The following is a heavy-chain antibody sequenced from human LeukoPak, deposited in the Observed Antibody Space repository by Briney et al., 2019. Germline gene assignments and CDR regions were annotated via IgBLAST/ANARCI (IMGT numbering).Heavy chain of an antibody. CDR1: GGSISSSSYY. V-gene: IGHV4-39*07. D-gene: IGHD6-13*01. Sequence: SETLSLTCTVSGGSISSSSYYWGWIRQPPGKGLEWIGSIYYSGSTYYNPSLKSRVTISVDTSKNQFSLKLSSVTAADTAVYYCARGCSSSYWGYYYYYMDVWGKGTTVTVSS. J-gene: IGHJ6*03. CDR2: IYYSGST. CDR3: ARGCSSSYWGYYYYYMDV.